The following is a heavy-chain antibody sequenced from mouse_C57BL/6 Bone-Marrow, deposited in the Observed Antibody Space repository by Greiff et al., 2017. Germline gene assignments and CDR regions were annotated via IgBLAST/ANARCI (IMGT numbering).Heavy chain of an antibody. D-gene: IGHD1-3*01. CDR3: ARDRKCYFDY. Sequence: EVKLVEPGGGLVKPGGSLKLSCAASGFTFSSYAMSWVRQTPEKRLEWVATISDGGSYTYYPDNVKGRFTLSRDNAKNKLYLQMSHLKSGDTSMYYCARDRKCYFDYWGQGTTLTVSS. CDR2: ISDGGSYT. CDR1: GFTFSSYA. V-gene: IGHV5-4*01. J-gene: IGHJ2*01.